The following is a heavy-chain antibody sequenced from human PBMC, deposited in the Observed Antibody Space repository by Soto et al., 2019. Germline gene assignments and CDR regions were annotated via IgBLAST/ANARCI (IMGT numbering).Heavy chain of an antibody. J-gene: IGHJ4*02. CDR3: ARESYGDYFDY. V-gene: IGHV3-30-3*01. D-gene: IGHD4-17*01. CDR1: GFTFSSYA. CDR2: ISYDGSNK. Sequence: QPGGSLRLSCAASGFTFSSYAMHWVRQAPGKGLEWVAVISYDGSNKYYADSVKGRFTISRDNSKNTLYLQMNSLRAEDTAVYYCARESYGDYFDYWGQGTLVTVSS.